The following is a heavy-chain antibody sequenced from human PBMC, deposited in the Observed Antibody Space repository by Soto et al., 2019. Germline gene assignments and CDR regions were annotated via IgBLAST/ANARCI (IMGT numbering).Heavy chain of an antibody. V-gene: IGHV4-34*02. D-gene: IGHD2-21*02. CDR1: GGSFGGYF. J-gene: IGHJ6*02. CDR3: ARQGAVTVMFYYTGMDV. Sequence: QVQLQQWGAGLLKPSETLSLTCDVYGGSFGGYFCSWIRQPPGKGLEWIGEINHGGITNYNPSIKSRITISVDTSKNQFSLKLSSVTAADAAVYYCARQGAVTVMFYYTGMDVWGQGTSVTVSS. CDR2: INHGGIT.